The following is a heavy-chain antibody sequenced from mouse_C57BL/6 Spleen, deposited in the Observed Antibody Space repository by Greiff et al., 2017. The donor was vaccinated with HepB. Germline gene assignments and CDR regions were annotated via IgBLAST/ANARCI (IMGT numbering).Heavy chain of an antibody. Sequence: VQLKQSVAELVRPGASVKLSCTASGFNIKNTYMHWVKQRPEQGLEWIGRIDPANGNTKYAPKFQGKATITADTSSNTAYLQLSSLTSEETAIYYCARSSYGSSYRYAMDYWGQGTSVTVSS. J-gene: IGHJ4*01. CDR2: IDPANGNT. D-gene: IGHD1-1*01. V-gene: IGHV14-3*01. CDR3: ARSSYGSSYRYAMDY. CDR1: GFNIKNTY.